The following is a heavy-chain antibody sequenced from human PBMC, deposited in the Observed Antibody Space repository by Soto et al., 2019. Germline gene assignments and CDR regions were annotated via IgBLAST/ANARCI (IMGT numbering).Heavy chain of an antibody. V-gene: IGHV4-59*01. CDR3: ARAHLITLPYGMDV. J-gene: IGHJ6*02. CDR2: IYYSGST. CDR1: GGSISSYY. D-gene: IGHD2-2*01. Sequence: QVQLQESGPGLVKPSETLSLTCTVSGGSISSYYWSWLRQPPGKGLEWIGYIYYSGSTNYHPSLKSRVTISVDTSKNQVSLKLSSVTAADTAVDYCARAHLITLPYGMDVWGQGTTVTVSS.